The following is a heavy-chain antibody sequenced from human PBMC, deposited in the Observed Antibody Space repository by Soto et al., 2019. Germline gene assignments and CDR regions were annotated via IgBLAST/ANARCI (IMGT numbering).Heavy chain of an antibody. V-gene: IGHV3-23*01. CDR3: AKDRRFRYCSGGSCPYYFDY. J-gene: IGHJ4*02. D-gene: IGHD2-15*01. CDR2: ISGSGGST. Sequence: GGSLRLSCAASGFTFSSYAMSWVRQAPGKGLEWVSAISGSGGSTYYADSVKGRFTISRDNSKNTLYLQMNSLRAEDTAVYYCAKDRRFRYCSGGSCPYYFDYWGQGTLVTVSS. CDR1: GFTFSSYA.